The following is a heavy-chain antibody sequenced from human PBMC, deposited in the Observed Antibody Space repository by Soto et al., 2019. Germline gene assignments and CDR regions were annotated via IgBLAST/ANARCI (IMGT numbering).Heavy chain of an antibody. CDR3: ARHEWTTSWFDP. V-gene: IGHV4-59*08. Sequence: SETLSLTCTVSGGSISSYYWSWIRQPPGKGLEWIGYIYYSGSTNYNPSLKSRVTISVDTSKNQFSLKLSSVTAADTAVYYCARHEWTTSWFDPWGQGTLGTVSS. D-gene: IGHD4-4*01. J-gene: IGHJ5*02. CDR2: IYYSGST. CDR1: GGSISSYY.